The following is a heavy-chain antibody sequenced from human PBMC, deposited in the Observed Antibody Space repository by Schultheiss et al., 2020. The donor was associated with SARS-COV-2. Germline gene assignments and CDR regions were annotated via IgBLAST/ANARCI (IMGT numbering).Heavy chain of an antibody. CDR2: ISAYNGNT. CDR3: ARDFVEYSSSSGYYYGMDV. Sequence: ASVKVSCKASGYTFTSYGISWVRQAPGQGLEWMGWISAYNGNTNYAQKLQGRVTMTTDTSASTAYMELSRLRSDDTAVYYCARDFVEYSSSSGYYYGMDVWGQGTTVTVSS. J-gene: IGHJ6*02. CDR1: GYTFTSYG. D-gene: IGHD6-6*01. V-gene: IGHV1-18*01.